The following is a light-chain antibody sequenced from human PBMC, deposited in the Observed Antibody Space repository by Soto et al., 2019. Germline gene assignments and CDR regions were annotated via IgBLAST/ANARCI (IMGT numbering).Light chain of an antibody. CDR1: QSVSSY. CDR3: QQRSNWPPRYT. CDR2: DAS. J-gene: IGKJ2*01. V-gene: IGKV3-11*01. Sequence: EIVLTQSPATLSLSPGERATLSCRASQSVSSYLAWYQQKPGQAPSLLIYDASNRATGSPARFSGSGSGTDFTLTISSLEPEDFAVYYCQQRSNWPPRYTFGQGTKLEIK.